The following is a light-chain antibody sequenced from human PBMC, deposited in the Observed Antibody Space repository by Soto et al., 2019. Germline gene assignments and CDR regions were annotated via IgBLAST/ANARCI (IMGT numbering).Light chain of an antibody. CDR1: SSDVGSYNL. Sequence: QSALTQPASVSWSPGQSITISCTGTSSDVGSYNLVSWYQQHPGKAPKLMIYEGSKRPSGVSNRFSGSKSGNTASLTISGLQAEDEADYYCCSYAGSSTFHYVFGTGTKLTVL. CDR2: EGS. V-gene: IGLV2-23*03. J-gene: IGLJ1*01. CDR3: CSYAGSSTFHYV.